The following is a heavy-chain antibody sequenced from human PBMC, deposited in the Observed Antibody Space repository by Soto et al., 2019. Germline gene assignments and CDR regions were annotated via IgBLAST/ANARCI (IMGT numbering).Heavy chain of an antibody. J-gene: IGHJ6*02. V-gene: IGHV5-10-1*01. CDR3: ARLSLLWFGELLYGMDV. CDR2: IDPSDSYT. D-gene: IGHD3-10*01. CDR1: GYSFTSYW. Sequence: GESLKISCKGSGYSFTSYWISWVRQMPGKGREWMGRIDPSDSYTNYSPSFQGHVTISADKSISTAYLQWSSLKASDTAMYYCARLSLLWFGELLYGMDVWGQGTTVTVSS.